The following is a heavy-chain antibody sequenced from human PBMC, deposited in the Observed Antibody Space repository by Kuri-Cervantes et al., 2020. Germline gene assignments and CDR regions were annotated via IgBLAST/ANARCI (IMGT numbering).Heavy chain of an antibody. CDR1: GYTFTGYY. V-gene: IGHV1-2*02. Sequence: ASVKVSCKASGYTFTGYYMHWVRQAPGQGLEWMGWINPNSGGTNYAQKFQGRVTMTRDTSISTAYVELSRLRSDDTAVYYCARVIRSWGGNYYYYGMDVWGQGTTVTVSS. CDR2: INPNSGGT. D-gene: IGHD7-27*01. CDR3: ARVIRSWGGNYYYYGMDV. J-gene: IGHJ6*02.